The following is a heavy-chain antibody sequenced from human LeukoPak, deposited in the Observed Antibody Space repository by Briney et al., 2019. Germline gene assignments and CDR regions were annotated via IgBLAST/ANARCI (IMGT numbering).Heavy chain of an antibody. V-gene: IGHV1-2*02. CDR3: ARDMGDGYNFMDY. CDR1: GYTFTGYY. CDR2: INPNSGGT. D-gene: IGHD5-24*01. J-gene: IGHJ4*02. Sequence: ASVKVSCKASGYTFTGYYMHWVRQAPGQGLEWMGWINPNSGGTNYAQKFQGRVTMTRDTSISTAYMELSRLRSDDTAVYYRARDMGDGYNFMDYWGQGTLVTVSS.